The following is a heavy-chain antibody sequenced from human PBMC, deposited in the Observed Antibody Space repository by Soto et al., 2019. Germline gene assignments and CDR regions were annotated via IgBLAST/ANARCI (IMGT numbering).Heavy chain of an antibody. D-gene: IGHD1-26*01. CDR1: GFSVSTRGVG. CDR3: ARQHSGGRHFDY. CDR2: IYWDGDD. V-gene: IGHV2-5*02. Sequence: QITLKESGPTLVKPTQTLTMTCTVSGFSVSTRGVGVGWIRQPPGKALEWVALIYWDGDDRYSPSLKSRLTITKDTAKNLVVLTMTNMDPADTATYYGARQHSGGRHFDYWGLGSRVTVSS. J-gene: IGHJ4*02.